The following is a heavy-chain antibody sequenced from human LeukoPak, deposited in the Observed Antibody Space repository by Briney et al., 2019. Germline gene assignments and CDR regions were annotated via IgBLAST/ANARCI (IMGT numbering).Heavy chain of an antibody. D-gene: IGHD1-26*01. CDR2: INPNSGGT. CDR1: GYTFTDYY. J-gene: IGHJ6*03. V-gene: IGHV1-2*02. Sequence: ASVTVSCRASGYTFTDYYIHWVRQAPGQGLEWMGWINPNSGGTNYVQKFQGRVTMTRDTSISTAYMELSRLRSDDTAVYYCARAGTVSGSYLGNYYFCMDVWGKGTTVTVSS. CDR3: ARAGTVSGSYLGNYYFCMDV.